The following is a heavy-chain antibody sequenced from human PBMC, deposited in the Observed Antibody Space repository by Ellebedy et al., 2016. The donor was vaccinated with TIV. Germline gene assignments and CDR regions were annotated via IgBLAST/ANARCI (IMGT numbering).Heavy chain of an antibody. D-gene: IGHD3-10*01. J-gene: IGHJ5*02. V-gene: IGHV4-38-2*02. CDR3: ARDLWFGEFNWFDP. CDR2: IYHSGST. Sequence: SETLSLTXTVSGYSISSGYYWGWIRQPPGKGLEWIGSIYHSGSTYYNPSLKSRVTMSVDTSKNQFSLKLSSVTAADTAVYYCARDLWFGEFNWFDPWGQGTLVTVSS. CDR1: GYSISSGYY.